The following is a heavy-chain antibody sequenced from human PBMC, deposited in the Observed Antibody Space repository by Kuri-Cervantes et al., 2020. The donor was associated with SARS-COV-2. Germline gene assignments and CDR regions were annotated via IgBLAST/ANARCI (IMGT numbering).Heavy chain of an antibody. CDR3: ARRPTYSSSSDY. Sequence: ESLKISCTVSGGSISSSSYYWSWIRQPPGKGLEWIGSIYYSGSTYYNPSLKSRVTISVDTSKNQFSLKLSSVTAADTAVYYCARRPTYSSSSDYWGQGTLVTVSS. V-gene: IGHV4-39*01. CDR2: IYYSGST. J-gene: IGHJ4*02. CDR1: GGSISSSSYY. D-gene: IGHD6-6*01.